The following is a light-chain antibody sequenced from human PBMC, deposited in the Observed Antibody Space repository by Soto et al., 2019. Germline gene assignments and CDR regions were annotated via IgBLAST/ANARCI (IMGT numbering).Light chain of an antibody. CDR3: QQRSNFPPLT. CDR1: QSVGSN. CDR2: DAS. V-gene: IGKV3-11*01. J-gene: IGKJ4*01. Sequence: EIVLTQSPATLSLSPGERGNLSCRASQSVGSNLAWYQQKPGQAPRLLINDASNRATGIPARFSGSGSGTDFSLPIISLVPEDFGVSYCQQRSNFPPLTFGGGTKVEIK.